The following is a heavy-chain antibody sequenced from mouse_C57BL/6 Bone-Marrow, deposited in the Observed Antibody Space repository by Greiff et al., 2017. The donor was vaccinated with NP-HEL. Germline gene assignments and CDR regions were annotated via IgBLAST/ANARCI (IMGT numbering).Heavy chain of an antibody. CDR1: GFTFSSYA. CDR3: ARDKPTPTGGAFYWYFDV. CDR2: ISDGGSYT. J-gene: IGHJ1*03. V-gene: IGHV5-4*01. D-gene: IGHD1-1*01. Sequence: EVHLVESGGGLVKPGGSLKLSCAASGFTFSSYAMSWVRQTPEKRLEWVATISDGGSYTYYPDNVKGRFTISRDNAKNNLYLQMRHMKSEDTAMYYCARDKPTPTGGAFYWYFDVWGTGTTVTVSS.